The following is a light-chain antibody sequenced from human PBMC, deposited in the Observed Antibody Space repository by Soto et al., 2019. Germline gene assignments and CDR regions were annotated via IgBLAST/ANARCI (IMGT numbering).Light chain of an antibody. V-gene: IGLV2-11*01. Sequence: QSALTQPRSVSESPGQSVTISCAGTSSDVGTYNYVSWYQQHPGKAPKLMIYDVSKRPSGVPDRFSGSKSGNTASLTISGLQAEDEADYYCCSYAGNYTPWVFGTGTKLTVL. J-gene: IGLJ1*01. CDR3: CSYAGNYTPWV. CDR2: DVS. CDR1: SSDVGTYNY.